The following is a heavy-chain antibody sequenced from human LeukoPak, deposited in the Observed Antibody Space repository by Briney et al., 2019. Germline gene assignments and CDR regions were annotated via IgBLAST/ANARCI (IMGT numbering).Heavy chain of an antibody. J-gene: IGHJ3*02. V-gene: IGHV4-4*07. D-gene: IGHD6-6*01. CDR1: GGSISSYY. CDR2: IYSSGST. Sequence: PSETLSLTCTVSGGSISSYYWSWIRQPAEKGLEWLGRIYSSGSTNYNPSLKSRVTMSVDTSKNQFSLKLSSVTAADTAVYYCARVTCSASSISVDGFDIWGQGTMVTVSS. CDR3: ARVTCSASSISVDGFDI.